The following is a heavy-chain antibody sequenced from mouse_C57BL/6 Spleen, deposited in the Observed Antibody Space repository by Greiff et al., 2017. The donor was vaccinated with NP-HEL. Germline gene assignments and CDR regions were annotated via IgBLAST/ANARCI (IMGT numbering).Heavy chain of an antibody. Sequence: QVQLQQSGTELVKPGASVKLSCKASGYTFTSYWMHWVKQRPGQGLEWIGNINPSNGGTNYNEKFKSKATLTVDKSSSTAYMQLSSLTSEDSAVYYCARSESSGYVWFAYWGQGTLVTVSA. CDR2: INPSNGGT. D-gene: IGHD3-2*02. CDR3: ARSESSGYVWFAY. CDR1: GYTFTSYW. V-gene: IGHV1-53*01. J-gene: IGHJ3*01.